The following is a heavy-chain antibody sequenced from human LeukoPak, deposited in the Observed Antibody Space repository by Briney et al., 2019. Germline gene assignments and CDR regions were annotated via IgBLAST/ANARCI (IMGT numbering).Heavy chain of an antibody. CDR2: IIPIFVIA. D-gene: IGHD3-9*01. Sequence: ASVKVSCKASGGTFSSYAISWVRQAPGQGLEWMEGIIPIFVIANYAQKIQGRVTITADESTSTAYMELSSLRSEDTAVYYCARVGVEGYFDWLLNYWGQGTLVTVSS. CDR3: ARVGVEGYFDWLLNY. CDR1: GGTFSSYA. V-gene: IGHV1-69*13. J-gene: IGHJ4*02.